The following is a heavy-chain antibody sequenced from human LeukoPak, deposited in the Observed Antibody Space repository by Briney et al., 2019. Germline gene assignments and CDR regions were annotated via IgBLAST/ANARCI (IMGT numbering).Heavy chain of an antibody. Sequence: PGGSLRLSCAASGFTVSSNFMTWVRQDPGQGLEWVSVIYSGGSTYYADSVKDRFTISRDNSKNMLYLQMNSLRAEDTAVYYCARGGDSLHYWGQGTLVTVSS. V-gene: IGHV3-66*01. CDR2: IYSGGST. CDR3: ARGGDSLHY. CDR1: GFTVSSNF. J-gene: IGHJ4*02. D-gene: IGHD3-10*01.